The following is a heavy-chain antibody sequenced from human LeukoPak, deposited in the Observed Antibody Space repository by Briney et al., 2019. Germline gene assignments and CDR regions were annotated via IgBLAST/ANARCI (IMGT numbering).Heavy chain of an antibody. V-gene: IGHV1-69*05. J-gene: IGHJ6*03. CDR1: GGTFSSYA. CDR3: ARGAWEQQLGPYYYYYMDV. Sequence: GASVSVSCKASGGTFSSYAISWVRQAPGQGLEWMGGIIPIFGTANYAQTFQGRVTMTRNTSISTAYMELSSLRSEDTAVYYCARGAWEQQLGPYYYYYMDVWGKGTTVTISS. CDR2: IIPIFGTA. D-gene: IGHD6-13*01.